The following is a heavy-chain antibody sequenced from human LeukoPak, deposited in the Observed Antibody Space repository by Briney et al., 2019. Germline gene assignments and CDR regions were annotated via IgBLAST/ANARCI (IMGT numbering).Heavy chain of an antibody. CDR2: INPSGGST. Sequence: ASVKVFCKASGYTFTSYYMHWVRQAPGQGLEWMGIINPSGGSTSYAQKFQGRVTMTRDTSTSTVYMELSSLRSEDTAVYYCARGPVRGFYGDRAYFDYWGQGTLVTVSS. D-gene: IGHD4-17*01. CDR3: ARGPVRGFYGDRAYFDY. V-gene: IGHV1-46*01. J-gene: IGHJ4*02. CDR1: GYTFTSYY.